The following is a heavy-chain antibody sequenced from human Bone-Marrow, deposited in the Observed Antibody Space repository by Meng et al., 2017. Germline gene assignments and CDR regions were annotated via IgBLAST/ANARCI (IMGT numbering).Heavy chain of an antibody. J-gene: IGHJ5*02. CDR1: GGTFSSYA. CDR2: IIPIFGTA. CDR3: AREPGPRVGWFDP. Sequence: VHLVQFGPEVKKPGCSVKVSCKASGGTFSSYAISWVRQAPGQGLEWMGGIIPIFGTANYAQKFQGRVTITADESTSTAYMELSSLRSEDTAVYYCAREPGPRVGWFDPWGQGTLVTVSS. V-gene: IGHV1-69*01. D-gene: IGHD1-26*01.